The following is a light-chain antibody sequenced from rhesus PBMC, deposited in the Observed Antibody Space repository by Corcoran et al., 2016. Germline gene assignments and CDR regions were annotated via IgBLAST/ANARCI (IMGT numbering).Light chain of an antibody. Sequence: DIQMTQSPSSLSASVGDRVTITCRASQGISTYLNWYQQKPGKAPKRLIYAASSLESGVPSRFSGSGSETDFTPTISSLQPEDFATYDCLQYNSDPWTFGQGTKVEIK. J-gene: IGKJ1*01. V-gene: IGKV1-43*02. CDR3: LQYNSDPWT. CDR2: AAS. CDR1: QGISTY.